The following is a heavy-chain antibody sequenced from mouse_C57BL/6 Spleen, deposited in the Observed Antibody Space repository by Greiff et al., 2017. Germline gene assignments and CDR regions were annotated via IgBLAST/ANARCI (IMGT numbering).Heavy chain of an antibody. CDR3: ARGGLYYGNYWYFDV. CDR1: GYTFTSYW. J-gene: IGHJ1*03. V-gene: IGHV1-69*01. CDR2: IDPSDSYT. D-gene: IGHD2-1*01. Sequence: QVQLQQPGAELVMPGASVKLSCKASGYTFTSYWMHWVKQRPGQGLEWIGEIDPSDSYTNYNQKFKGKSTLTVDKSSSTAYMQLSSLTSEDSAVYYCARGGLYYGNYWYFDVWGTGTTVTVSS.